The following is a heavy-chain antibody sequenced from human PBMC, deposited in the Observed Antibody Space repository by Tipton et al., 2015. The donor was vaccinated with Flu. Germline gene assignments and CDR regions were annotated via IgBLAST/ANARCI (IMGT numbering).Heavy chain of an antibody. CDR1: GFTFSRYA. V-gene: IGHV3-23*01. CDR3: AKVIPELVAGLDQ. D-gene: IGHD6-19*01. J-gene: IGHJ4*02. CDR2: LSGGGGTT. Sequence: SLRLSCAASGFTFSRYAMSWVRQAPGKGLEWVASLSGGGGTTFFADSVKGRFTISRDFSKNTLYLQMNSLRADDTAVYYCAKVIPELVAGLDQWGPGTLVTVSS.